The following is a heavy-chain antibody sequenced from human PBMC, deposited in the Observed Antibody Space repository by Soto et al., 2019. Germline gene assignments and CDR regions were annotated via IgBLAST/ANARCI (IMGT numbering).Heavy chain of an antibody. V-gene: IGHV3-64*01. CDR3: ARRFPFGYGMGV. D-gene: IGHD3-16*01. CDR2: ITSNGGNT. Sequence: EVQLVESGGGLVQPGGSLRLSCAASGFTFSSYAMHWVRQAPGKGLEYVSDITSNGGNTDYASSVKGRFTISRDNSKNTLYLQMGSLRAEDMAVYYCARRFPFGYGMGVWGQGTTVTVSS. CDR1: GFTFSSYA. J-gene: IGHJ6*02.